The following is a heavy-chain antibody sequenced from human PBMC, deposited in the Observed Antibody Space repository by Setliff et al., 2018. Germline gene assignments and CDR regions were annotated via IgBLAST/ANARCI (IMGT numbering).Heavy chain of an antibody. Sequence: SETLSLTCAVSGGSISSGSYYWSWIRQPAGKGLEWVGRLHTSGSTNYNPSLKSRVTISVDTSKNQFSLKLSSVTAADTAVYYCARGVRSITIFGVVITFFDYWGQGTLVTVSS. CDR2: LHTSGST. D-gene: IGHD3-3*01. CDR3: ARGVRSITIFGVVITFFDY. V-gene: IGHV4-61*02. CDR1: GGSISSGSYY. J-gene: IGHJ4*02.